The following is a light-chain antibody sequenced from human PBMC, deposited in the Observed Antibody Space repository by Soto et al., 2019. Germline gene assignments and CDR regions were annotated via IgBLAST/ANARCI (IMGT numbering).Light chain of an antibody. CDR2: TNS. CDR1: SSNIGSNP. Sequence: QSVLTQPPSASETPGQRVIISCSGSSSNIGSNPVNWYQQLPGTAPKLLIYTNSQRPSGVPDRFSGSKSGTSAPLAISGLQSEDEADYYCAAWDGSLNGWVFGGGTKVTVL. J-gene: IGLJ3*02. V-gene: IGLV1-44*01. CDR3: AAWDGSLNGWV.